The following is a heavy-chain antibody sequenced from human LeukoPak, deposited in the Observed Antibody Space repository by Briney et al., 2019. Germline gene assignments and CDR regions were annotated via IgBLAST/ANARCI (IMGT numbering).Heavy chain of an antibody. CDR1: GFTFSSYA. CDR3: ARRGRYCSGGTCYDYYGMDV. CDR2: ISGNGGVT. D-gene: IGHD2-15*01. J-gene: IGHJ6*02. V-gene: IGHV3-23*01. Sequence: GGSLRLSCAASGFTFSSYAMNWVRQAPGKGLEWVSDISGNGGVTYYADSVKGRYTISRDNSKNTLYLQMNSLRVEDTAVYYCARRGRYCSGGTCYDYYGMDVWGQGTTVTVSS.